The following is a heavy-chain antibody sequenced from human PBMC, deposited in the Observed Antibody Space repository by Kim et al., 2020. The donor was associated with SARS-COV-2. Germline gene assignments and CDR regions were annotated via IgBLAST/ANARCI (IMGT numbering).Heavy chain of an antibody. D-gene: IGHD3-3*01. V-gene: IGHV4-34*01. Sequence: RRRVTISVDTSKNQFSLKLSSVTAADTAVYYCARDLVWSSFRYYYGMDVWGQGTTVTVSS. CDR3: ARDLVWSSFRYYYGMDV. J-gene: IGHJ6*02.